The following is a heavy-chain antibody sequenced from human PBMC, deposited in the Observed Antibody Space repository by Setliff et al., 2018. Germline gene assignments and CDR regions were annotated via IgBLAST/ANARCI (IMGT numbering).Heavy chain of an antibody. D-gene: IGHD3-16*01. CDR3: ARVAEYDTIDI. V-gene: IGHV3-64*02. J-gene: IGHJ3*02. Sequence: GESLKISCAASGFTFISYAMHWVRQAPGKGLEYVSAISSNGVRLSYADSVKGRFTISRDISKNTLYLQMDSLRHEDTAVYYCARVAEYDTIDIWGQGTMVT. CDR1: GFTFISYA. CDR2: ISSNGVRL.